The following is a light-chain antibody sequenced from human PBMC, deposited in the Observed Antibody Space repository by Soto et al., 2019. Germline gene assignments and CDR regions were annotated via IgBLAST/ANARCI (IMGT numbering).Light chain of an antibody. CDR1: QSVTSTY. CDR3: QQYGSSHQT. V-gene: IGKV3-20*01. J-gene: IGKJ1*01. Sequence: IVLTQSPGTLSLSPGGRATLSCRASQSVTSTYLAWYQQRPGQAPRLLMYAAYRRATGIPDRFSGSGSGTDFTLTISRLESEAFAVYYCQQYGSSHQTLGQGTKVDIK. CDR2: AAY.